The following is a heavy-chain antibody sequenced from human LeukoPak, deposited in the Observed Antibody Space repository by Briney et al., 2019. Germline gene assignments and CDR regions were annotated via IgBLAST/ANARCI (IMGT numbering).Heavy chain of an antibody. Sequence: ASVKVSCKASGYTFTNYAMNWVRQAPGQGLEWLGWINTNTGNPTYAQVFTGRLVFSLDTSVNTAYLQITSLQAEDTAVYYCARGRYCSDRNCYSEYWGQGTLVTVSS. CDR1: GYTFTNYA. CDR2: INTNTGNP. V-gene: IGHV7-4-1*02. CDR3: ARGRYCSDRNCYSEY. J-gene: IGHJ4*02. D-gene: IGHD2-15*01.